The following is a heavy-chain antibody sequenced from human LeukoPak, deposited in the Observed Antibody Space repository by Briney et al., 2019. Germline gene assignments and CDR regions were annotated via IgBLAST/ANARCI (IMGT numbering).Heavy chain of an antibody. J-gene: IGHJ6*02. CDR2: IYYSGST. D-gene: IGHD3-3*01. CDR1: GGSISSSSYY. V-gene: IGHV4-39*01. Sequence: PSETLSLTCTVSGGSISSSSYYWGWIRQPPGKGLEWIGSIYYSGSTYYNPSLKSRVTISVDTSKNQFSLKLSSVTAADTAVYYCARLSIFGVVPSYYYYGMDVWGQGTTVTVSS. CDR3: ARLSIFGVVPSYYYYGMDV.